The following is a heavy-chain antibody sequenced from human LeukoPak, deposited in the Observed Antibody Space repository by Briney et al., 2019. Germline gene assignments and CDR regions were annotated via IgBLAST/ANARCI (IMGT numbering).Heavy chain of an antibody. D-gene: IGHD5-24*01. V-gene: IGHV3-33*01. Sequence: SGGSLRLSCAASGFTFNSYGMHWVRQAPGKGLEWVAVIWYDGSNKYYAASVKGRFTISRDNSKNTLYLQLNSLRAEDTAVYYCARGDGYNFHYFDYWGQGTLVAVSS. CDR3: ARGDGYNFHYFDY. CDR2: IWYDGSNK. CDR1: GFTFNSYG. J-gene: IGHJ4*02.